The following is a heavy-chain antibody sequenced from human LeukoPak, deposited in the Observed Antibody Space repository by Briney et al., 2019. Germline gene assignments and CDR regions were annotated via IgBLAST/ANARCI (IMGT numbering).Heavy chain of an antibody. J-gene: IGHJ3*02. CDR1: GYTFTGYY. Sequence: GASVKVSCKTSGYTFTGYYIHWVRQAPGQGLEWMGWINPNSGGTNYAQRFQGRVTMTRDASISTVYMELSRLRSDDTAVYYCARVKPYDDTGFYSDASDIWGQGTKVTVSS. CDR3: ARVKPYDDTGFYSDASDI. V-gene: IGHV1-2*02. CDR2: INPNSGGT. D-gene: IGHD3-22*01.